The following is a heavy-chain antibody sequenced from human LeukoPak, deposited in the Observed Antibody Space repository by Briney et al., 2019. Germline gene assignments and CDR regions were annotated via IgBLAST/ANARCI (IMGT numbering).Heavy chain of an antibody. J-gene: IGHJ4*02. CDR1: GFTVSSNS. CDR2: IYSDNT. V-gene: IGHV3-53*01. D-gene: IGHD4/OR15-4a*01. CDR3: ARRAGAYSHPYDY. Sequence: GGSLRLSCAASGFTVSSNSMSWVRQAPGKGLEWVSFIYSDNTHYSDSVKGRFAISRDNSKNTLYLQMNSLRAEDTAVYYCARRAGAYSHPYDYWGQGILVTVSS.